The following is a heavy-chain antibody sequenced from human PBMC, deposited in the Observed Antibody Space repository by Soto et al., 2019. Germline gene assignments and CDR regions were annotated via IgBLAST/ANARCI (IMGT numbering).Heavy chain of an antibody. CDR1: GGTFNNYV. CDR3: ARPLGSSPLLDY. D-gene: IGHD6-6*01. CDR2: IIPIFGTA. Sequence: QVQLVQSGAEVKKPGSSVKVSCKASGGTFNNYVINWVRQSPGQGLEWMGGIIPIFGTANYAQKFQGRVTITAAESTSTAYMELSSLRSEDTAVYYCARPLGSSPLLDYWGQGTLVAVSS. V-gene: IGHV1-69*01. J-gene: IGHJ4*02.